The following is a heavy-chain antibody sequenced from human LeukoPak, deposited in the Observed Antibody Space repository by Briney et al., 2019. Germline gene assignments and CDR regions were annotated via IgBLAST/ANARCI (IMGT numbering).Heavy chain of an antibody. J-gene: IGHJ4*02. CDR1: GFTFSSYS. Sequence: GASLRLSCAASGFTFSSYSMNWVRQAPGKGLEWVSSISSSSSYIYYADSVKGRFTISRDNAKNSLYLQMNSLRAEDTAVYYCARDSRDTAMVPFGYFDYWGQGTLVTVSS. D-gene: IGHD5-18*01. V-gene: IGHV3-21*01. CDR2: ISSSSSYI. CDR3: ARDSRDTAMVPFGYFDY.